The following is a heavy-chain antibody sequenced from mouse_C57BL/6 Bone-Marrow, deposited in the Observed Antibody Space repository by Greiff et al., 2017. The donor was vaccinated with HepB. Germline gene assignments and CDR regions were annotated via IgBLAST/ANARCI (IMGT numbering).Heavy chain of an antibody. CDR1: GFNIKNTY. CDR2: SDPANGNT. V-gene: IGHV14-3*01. CDR3: ASGFITTVVATYYYAMDY. Sequence: VQLKESVAELVRPGASVKLSCTASGFNIKNTYMHWVKQRPEQGLEWIGRSDPANGNTKYAPKFQGKATITADTSSNTVYLQLSSLTSEDTAIYYCASGFITTVVATYYYAMDYWGQGTSVTVSS. D-gene: IGHD1-1*01. J-gene: IGHJ4*01.